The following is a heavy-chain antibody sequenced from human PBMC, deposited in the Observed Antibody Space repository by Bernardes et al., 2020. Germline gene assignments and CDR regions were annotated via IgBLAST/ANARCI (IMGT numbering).Heavy chain of an antibody. CDR3: ARDLWASSSGWQHNWFDP. J-gene: IGHJ5*02. CDR1: GYTLTELS. Sequence: ASVKVSCKVSGYTLTELSMHWVRQAPGKGLEWMGGFNPEDGETIYAQKFQGRVTMTKDTSTSTAYMELRSLRSDDTAVYYCARDLWASSSGWQHNWFDPWGQGTLVTVSS. CDR2: FNPEDGET. V-gene: IGHV1-24*01. D-gene: IGHD6-19*01.